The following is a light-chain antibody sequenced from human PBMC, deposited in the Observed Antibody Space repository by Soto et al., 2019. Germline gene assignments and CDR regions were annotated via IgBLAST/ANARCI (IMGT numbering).Light chain of an antibody. CDR2: AAS. Sequence: DIQMTQSPSSLSASVGDRVTITCRASQSISSYLNWYQQKPGKAPELMIFAASSLQSGVPSRFSGSGSETDFTLTIITLQPEDFATYYCQQSYSTPPTFGGGTKVDIK. CDR1: QSISSY. V-gene: IGKV1-39*01. J-gene: IGKJ4*01. CDR3: QQSYSTPPT.